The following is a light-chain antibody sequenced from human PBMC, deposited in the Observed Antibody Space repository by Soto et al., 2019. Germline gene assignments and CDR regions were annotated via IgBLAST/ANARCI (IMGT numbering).Light chain of an antibody. Sequence: DIQMTQSPSSLSASVGDRVTITCRASQSISSYLNWYQQKPGKAPKLLIYDASSLQSGVPSRFSGSGSGTDFTLTISSLQPEYFATYYCQHSYSTPITFGQGTRLEIK. J-gene: IGKJ5*01. V-gene: IGKV1-39*01. CDR2: DAS. CDR1: QSISSY. CDR3: QHSYSTPIT.